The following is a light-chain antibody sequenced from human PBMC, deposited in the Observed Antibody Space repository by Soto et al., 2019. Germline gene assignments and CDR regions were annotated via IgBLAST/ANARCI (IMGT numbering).Light chain of an antibody. CDR2: GTS. Sequence: EIVLTQAPGPLSLSPAERTTLSCRASQSVSILAWYQKKPGQAPRLLIYGTSTRATDIPDRFSGSGSGTDFALTISRLEPEDSAVYYCQRDGSSVPFTFDQGTRLEIK. CDR1: QSVSI. CDR3: QRDGSSVPFT. J-gene: IGKJ5*01. V-gene: IGKV3-20*01.